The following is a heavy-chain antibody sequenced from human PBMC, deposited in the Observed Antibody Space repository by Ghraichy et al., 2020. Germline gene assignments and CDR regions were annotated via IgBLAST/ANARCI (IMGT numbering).Heavy chain of an antibody. J-gene: IGHJ4*02. D-gene: IGHD3-22*01. CDR3: VRSYGSSGYYHDY. CDR1: GGSISSGGYS. CDR2: IYHSGST. Sequence: SETLSLTCAVSGGSISSGGYSWSWIRQPPGKGLEWIGYIYHSGSTYYNPSLKSRVTISVERSKNQFSLKLSSVTAADTAMYYCVRSYGSSGYYHDYWGQGTLVTVSS. V-gene: IGHV4-30-2*01.